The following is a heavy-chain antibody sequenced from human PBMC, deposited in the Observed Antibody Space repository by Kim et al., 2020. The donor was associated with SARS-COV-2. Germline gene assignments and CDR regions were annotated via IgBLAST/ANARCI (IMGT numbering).Heavy chain of an antibody. CDR1: GYTFTSYG. Sequence: ASVKVSCKASGYTFTSYGISWLRQAPGQGLEWMGWISAYNGNKNYAQKLQGRVTMTTDTSTSTAYMELRSLRSDDTAVYYCARRGYSGYDLGYWGQGTLVTVSS. V-gene: IGHV1-18*01. CDR3: ARRGYSGYDLGY. D-gene: IGHD5-12*01. CDR2: ISAYNGNK. J-gene: IGHJ4*02.